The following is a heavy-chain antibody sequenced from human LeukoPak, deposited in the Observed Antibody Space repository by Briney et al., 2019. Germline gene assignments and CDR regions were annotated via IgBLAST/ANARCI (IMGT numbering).Heavy chain of an antibody. CDR3: ARDPQRYCSSTSCSFNDAFDI. Sequence: ASVKVSCKASGYTFTGYYMHWVRQAPGQGLEWMGWINPNSGGTNYAQKFQGRVTMTRDTSISTAYMELSRLRSDDTAVYYCARDPQRYCSSTSCSFNDAFDIWGQGTMVTVSS. CDR1: GYTFTGYY. V-gene: IGHV1-2*02. D-gene: IGHD2-2*01. J-gene: IGHJ3*02. CDR2: INPNSGGT.